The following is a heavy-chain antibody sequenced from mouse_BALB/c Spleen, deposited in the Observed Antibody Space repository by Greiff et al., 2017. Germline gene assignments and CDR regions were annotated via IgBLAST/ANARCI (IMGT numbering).Heavy chain of an antibody. V-gene: IGHV6-6*02. J-gene: IGHJ4*01. CDR2: IRLKSNNYAT. Sequence: DVKLVESGGGLVQPGGSMKLSCVASGFTFSNYWMNWVRQSPEKGLEWVAEIRLKSNNYATHYAESVKGRFTISRDDSKSSVYLQMNNLRAEDTGIYSCTRYGSSYAMGYWGQGTSVTVSA. D-gene: IGHD1-1*01. CDR1: GFTFSNYW. CDR3: TRYGSSYAMGY.